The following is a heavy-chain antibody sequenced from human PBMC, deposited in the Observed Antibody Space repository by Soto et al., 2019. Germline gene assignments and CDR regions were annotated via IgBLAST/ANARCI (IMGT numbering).Heavy chain of an antibody. CDR2: INVGNGNT. Sequence: ASVKVSCKASGYTFTSYSMHWVRQAPGQRLEWMGWINVGNGNTKYSQKFQGRLTMTRDTPGNTAYLELNSLISEDTAVYYCATLQDYDGCLDSWGQGTLVTVSS. V-gene: IGHV1-3*01. CDR3: ATLQDYDGCLDS. CDR1: GYTFTSYS. J-gene: IGHJ4*02. D-gene: IGHD3-22*01.